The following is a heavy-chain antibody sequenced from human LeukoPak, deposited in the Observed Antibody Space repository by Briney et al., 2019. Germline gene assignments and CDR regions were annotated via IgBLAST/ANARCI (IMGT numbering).Heavy chain of an antibody. V-gene: IGHV4-34*01. CDR1: GGSFSGYY. J-gene: IGHJ6*02. Sequence: SETLSLTCAVYGGSFSGYYWSWIRQPPGKGLEWIGEIDHSGSTNYNPSLKSRVTISVDTSKNQFSLKLSSVTAADTAVYYCARGVSWVMVSGMDVWGQGTTVTVSS. D-gene: IGHD2-8*01. CDR3: ARGVSWVMVSGMDV. CDR2: IDHSGST.